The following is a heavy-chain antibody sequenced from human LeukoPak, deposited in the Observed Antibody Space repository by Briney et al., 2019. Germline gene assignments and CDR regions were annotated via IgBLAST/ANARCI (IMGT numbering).Heavy chain of an antibody. J-gene: IGHJ4*02. CDR1: GFTFSKYW. V-gene: IGHV3-74*01. D-gene: IGHD5-24*01. Sequence: GGSLRPSCAASGFTFSKYWMHWVRQVPGEGLVWVSRIKTDGSTTNYADSVKGRFTISRDNAKNTLYLQMNGLRAEDTAVYYCARPSDRDGLQFFFESWGQGTLVTVSS. CDR2: IKTDGSTT. CDR3: ARPSDRDGLQFFFES.